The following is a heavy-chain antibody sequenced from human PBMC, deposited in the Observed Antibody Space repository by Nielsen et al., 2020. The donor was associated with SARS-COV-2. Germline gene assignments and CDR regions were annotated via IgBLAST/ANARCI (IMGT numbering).Heavy chain of an antibody. V-gene: IGHV3-33*01. J-gene: IGHJ6*02. CDR2: IWYDGSNK. Sequence: GESLKISCAASGFTFSSCGMHWVRQAPGKGLEWVAVIWYDGSNKYYADSVKGRFTISRDNSKNTLYLQMNSLRAEDTAVYYCARDRAVVVVAATHVYYYGMDVWGQGTTVTVSS. CDR1: GFTFSSCG. D-gene: IGHD2-15*01. CDR3: ARDRAVVVVAATHVYYYGMDV.